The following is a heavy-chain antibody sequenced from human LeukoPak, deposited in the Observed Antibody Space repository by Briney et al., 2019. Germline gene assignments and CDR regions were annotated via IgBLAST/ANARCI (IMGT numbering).Heavy chain of an antibody. V-gene: IGHV3-48*04. CDR1: GFTFTFYS. D-gene: IGHD2-2*01. J-gene: IGHJ6*02. Sequence: PGGSLRLSCAASGFTFTFYSMTWVRQAPGKGLEWVSYISSSSSSIYYADSVKGRFTISRDNAKNSLYLQMNSLRAEDTAVYYCARDQRCSSTSCYYGLDVWGQGTTVTVSS. CDR3: ARDQRCSSTSCYYGLDV. CDR2: ISSSSSSI.